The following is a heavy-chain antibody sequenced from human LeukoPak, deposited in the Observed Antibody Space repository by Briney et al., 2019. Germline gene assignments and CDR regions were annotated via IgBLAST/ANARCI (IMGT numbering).Heavy chain of an antibody. CDR2: IHSSGST. Sequence: PGGSLRLSCAASGFTVSRNLMSWVRQAPGKGLAWVSVIHSSGSTFYADSVRGRFGISRDISKNTLYLQMNSLRVEDTSVYYCVRGGARYDRRFVFDSWGQGALVTVSS. CDR3: VRGGARYDRRFVFDS. V-gene: IGHV3-66*01. D-gene: IGHD3-3*01. J-gene: IGHJ4*02. CDR1: GFTVSRNL.